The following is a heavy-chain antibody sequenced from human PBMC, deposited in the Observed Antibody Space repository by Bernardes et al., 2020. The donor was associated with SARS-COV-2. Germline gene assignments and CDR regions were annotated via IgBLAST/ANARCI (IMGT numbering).Heavy chain of an antibody. CDR3: ARDRRFGELGSWFDP. J-gene: IGHJ5*02. Sequence: ASVKVSCKASEYTFTGYYIHWVRQAPGQGLEWMGWINPNSGGTKYAQKFQGRVTLTRDTSITTVYMELSRLTSDDTAVYFCARDRRFGELGSWFDPWGQGTLVTVSS. CDR2: INPNSGGT. V-gene: IGHV1-2*02. D-gene: IGHD3-10*01. CDR1: EYTFTGYY.